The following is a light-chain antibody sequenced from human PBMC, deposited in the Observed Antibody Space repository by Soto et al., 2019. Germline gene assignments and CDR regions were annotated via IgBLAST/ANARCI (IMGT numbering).Light chain of an antibody. CDR3: AAWDGSLSGWV. CDR2: GNN. J-gene: IGLJ3*02. CDR1: SSNVGSNT. Sequence: QSVLTQPPSASGTPGQRVTISCSGSSSNVGSNTVNWYQQVPGTAPKVLIFGNNQRPSGVPDRFSGSKSGTSASLAISGLHPEDEADYYCAAWDGSLSGWVFGGGTKLTVL. V-gene: IGLV1-44*01.